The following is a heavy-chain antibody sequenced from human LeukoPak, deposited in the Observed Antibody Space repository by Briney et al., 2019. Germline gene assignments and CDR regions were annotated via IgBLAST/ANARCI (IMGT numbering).Heavy chain of an antibody. D-gene: IGHD2-15*01. V-gene: IGHV3-9*01. Sequence: GGSLRLSCAASGFTFDGYAMHWVRQAPGKGLEWVSGISWNSGSIGYADSVKGRFTISRDNAKNSLYLQMNSLRAEDTALYYCAKDIRPVVVAATRFDIWGQGTMVTVSS. CDR3: AKDIRPVVVAATRFDI. CDR1: GFTFDGYA. J-gene: IGHJ3*02. CDR2: ISWNSGSI.